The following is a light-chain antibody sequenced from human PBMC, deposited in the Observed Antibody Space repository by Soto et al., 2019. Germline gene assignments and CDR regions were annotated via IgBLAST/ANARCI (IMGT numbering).Light chain of an antibody. J-gene: IGKJ1*01. CDR3: QQSFSSPPWT. CDR1: QNIKTY. CDR2: AAS. V-gene: IGKV1-39*01. Sequence: DIQMTQSPSSLSASVGDSVTITCRASQNIKTYLNWYQQKPGKAPNLLIYAASSLHSGVPSRISGSGSGTDFTLTISSLQPEDFATYYCQQSFSSPPWTVGQGTMVVIK.